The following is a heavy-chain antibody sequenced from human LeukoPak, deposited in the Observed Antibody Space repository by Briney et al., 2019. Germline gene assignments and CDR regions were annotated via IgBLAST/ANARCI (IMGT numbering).Heavy chain of an antibody. V-gene: IGHV3-33*01. CDR1: GFTFSSYG. J-gene: IGHJ3*02. CDR3: ARDPGYCFNGVCPDDAFDI. Sequence: PGRSLRLSCAASGFTFSSYGKLWVRQAPAKGLEGGALIWFDGSNKYYGDSVKGRFTISRDNSKNTLYLQMNSLRAEDTAVYYCARDPGYCFNGVCPDDAFDIWGQGTMVTVSS. CDR2: IWFDGSNK. D-gene: IGHD2-8*01.